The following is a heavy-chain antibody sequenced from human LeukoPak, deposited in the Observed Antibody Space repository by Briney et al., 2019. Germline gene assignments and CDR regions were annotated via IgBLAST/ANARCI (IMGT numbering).Heavy chain of an antibody. J-gene: IGHJ3*02. CDR3: ARDPNYLDAFDI. D-gene: IGHD1-7*01. Sequence: KTGGSLRLSCAASGFTFSDYYMNWIRQAPGKGLEWVSYISSSGNTIYYADSVKGRFTISRDNAKNSLYLQMNSLRAEETAVYYCARDPNYLDAFDIWGQGTMVTVSS. V-gene: IGHV3-11*04. CDR2: ISSSGNTI. CDR1: GFTFSDYY.